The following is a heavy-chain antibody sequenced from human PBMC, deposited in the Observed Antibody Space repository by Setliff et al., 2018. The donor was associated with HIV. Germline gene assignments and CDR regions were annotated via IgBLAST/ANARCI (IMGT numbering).Heavy chain of an antibody. D-gene: IGHD2-8*01. J-gene: IGHJ4*02. Sequence: ASVKVSCKPSGYTFTAYGLSWVRQAPGQGLEWMGIINANGGGTSYAQKFQGRVTITRDTSTNTAYMELSSLRSEDTAVYYCASGSGYCKNGNCYIGVHKNPDKYYFDYWGQGTLVTVSS. CDR1: GYTFTAYG. CDR2: INANGGGT. V-gene: IGHV1-46*01. CDR3: ASGSGYCKNGNCYIGVHKNPDKYYFDY.